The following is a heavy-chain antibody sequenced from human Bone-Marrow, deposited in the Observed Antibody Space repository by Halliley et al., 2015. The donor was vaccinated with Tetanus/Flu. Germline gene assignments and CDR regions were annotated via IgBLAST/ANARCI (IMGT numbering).Heavy chain of an antibody. CDR2: IYRGGLR. V-gene: IGHV3-53*01. CDR1: GFTVGNNY. CDR3: ARDLAPTYCGGDCYGAFDL. D-gene: IGHD2-21*02. Sequence: SLRLSCAASGFTVGNNYMSWVRQAPGKGLEWVSVIYRGGLRYYADSVEGRFTISRDTSKNTVFLQMNGLRVEDTAVYYCARDLAPTYCGGDCYGAFDLWGRGTLVTVSS. J-gene: IGHJ2*01.